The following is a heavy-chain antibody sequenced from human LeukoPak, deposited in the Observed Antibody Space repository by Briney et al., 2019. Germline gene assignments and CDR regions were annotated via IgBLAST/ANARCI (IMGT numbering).Heavy chain of an antibody. CDR2: IKQDGSAM. J-gene: IGHJ4*02. Sequence: GGSLRLSCAASGFTFSDDWMSWVRQAPGKGPEWVANIKQDGSAMYYVGSVKGRFTISRDNAKNSLYLQMNSLRGEDTALYYCARDRSYYGPHDVWGQGTLVTVSS. V-gene: IGHV3-7*04. CDR1: GFTFSDDW. D-gene: IGHD3-10*01. CDR3: ARDRSYYGPHDV.